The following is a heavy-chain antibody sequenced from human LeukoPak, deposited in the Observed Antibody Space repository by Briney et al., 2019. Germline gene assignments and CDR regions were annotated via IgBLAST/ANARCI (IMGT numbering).Heavy chain of an antibody. D-gene: IGHD3-10*01. CDR1: GGSISSYY. CDR3: ARPIYGSGSYAYFDY. Sequence: SETLSLTCTVSGGSISSYYWSWIRQPPGKGLEWIGYIYTSGSTNYNPSLKSRVTISVDTSKNQFSLKLSSVTAADTAVYYCARPIYGSGSYAYFDYWGQGTLVTVSS. J-gene: IGHJ4*02. CDR2: IYTSGST. V-gene: IGHV4-4*09.